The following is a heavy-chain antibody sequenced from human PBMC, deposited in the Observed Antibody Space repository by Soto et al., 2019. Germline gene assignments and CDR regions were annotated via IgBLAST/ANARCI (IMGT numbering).Heavy chain of an antibody. D-gene: IGHD1-20*01. V-gene: IGHV3-23*01. J-gene: IGHJ5*02. CDR2: ISGSGGST. CDR1: GFTCSSYA. CDR3: AKNNWNPTFSWLDP. Sequence: GSLRLSCAASGFTCSSYAMSGVRQAPGKGLEWVSAISGSGGSTYYADSVKGRFTISRDNSKNTLYLQMNSLRAEDTAVYYCAKNNWNPTFSWLDPWGQGTLVTVSS.